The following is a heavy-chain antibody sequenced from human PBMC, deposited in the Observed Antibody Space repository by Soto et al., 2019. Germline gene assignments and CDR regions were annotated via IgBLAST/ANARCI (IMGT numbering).Heavy chain of an antibody. CDR2: IYYSGST. J-gene: IGHJ6*02. CDR1: GGSVNNANYF. Sequence: QVRLEESGPGLVKPSETLSLICSVSGGSVNNANYFWNWIRHHPENGLEWIGYIYYSGSTRYNPSFKTRATLSKNKTINQLSLRLNTVPVADTAVYFCARDADYGGSRGGMDVWGRGTTVTVSS. V-gene: IGHV4-31*03. D-gene: IGHD4-17*01. CDR3: ARDADYGGSRGGMDV.